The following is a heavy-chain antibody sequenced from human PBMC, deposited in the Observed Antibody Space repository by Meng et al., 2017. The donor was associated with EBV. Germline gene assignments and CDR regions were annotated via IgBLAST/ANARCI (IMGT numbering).Heavy chain of an antibody. CDR1: GDAFTSHV. J-gene: IGHJ4*02. CDR3: ARGLDYFDY. CDR2: ISAYNGNT. Sequence: QLQVVQAGAEVKKPGASVKVSCKASGDAFTSHVIRWVRQAPGQGLEWMGWISAYNGNTNYAQKLQGRVTMTTDTSTSTAYMELRSLRSDDTAVYYCARGLDYFDYWGQGTLVTVSS. V-gene: IGHV1-18*01.